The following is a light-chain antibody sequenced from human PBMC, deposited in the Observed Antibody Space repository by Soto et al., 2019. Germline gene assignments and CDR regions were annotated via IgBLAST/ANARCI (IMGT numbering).Light chain of an antibody. CDR3: QHVSRYPPLT. V-gene: IGKV1-9*01. Sequence: DIPLTQSPSFLSASVGDRVSITCRASQGISSYLAWFQQKPGKAPKLLIYAASNLQSGVPSRFSGSGSGTEFTLTISSLQPEDFATYYCQHVSRYPPLTFGGGTKVEIK. CDR1: QGISSY. J-gene: IGKJ4*01. CDR2: AAS.